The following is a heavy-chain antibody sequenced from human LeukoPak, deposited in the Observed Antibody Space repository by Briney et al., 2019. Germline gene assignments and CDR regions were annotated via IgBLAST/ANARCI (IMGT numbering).Heavy chain of an antibody. J-gene: IGHJ6*02. CDR1: GGSISSSRYY. CDR2: IFYAGST. CDR3: ARQKSGGMDV. V-gene: IGHV4-39*01. Sequence: SETLFLTCTVSGGSISSSRYYWGWIHQAPGKGLEWIGSIFYAGSTYYNPSLKSRATISVDTSKNQFSLKLSSVTAADTAVYYCARQKSGGMDVWGQGTTVTVSS.